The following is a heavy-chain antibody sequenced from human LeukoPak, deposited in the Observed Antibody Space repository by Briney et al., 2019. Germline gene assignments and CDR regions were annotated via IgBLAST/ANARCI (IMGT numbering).Heavy chain of an antibody. J-gene: IGHJ4*02. Sequence: ASVKVSCEASGYTFTSYAMHWVRQAPGQRLEWMGWINAGNGNTKYSQKFQGRVTITRDTSASTAYMELSSLRSEDTAVYYCARADYVWGSYRLVDYWGQGTLVTVSS. D-gene: IGHD3-16*02. V-gene: IGHV1-3*01. CDR2: INAGNGNT. CDR3: ARADYVWGSYRLVDY. CDR1: GYTFTSYA.